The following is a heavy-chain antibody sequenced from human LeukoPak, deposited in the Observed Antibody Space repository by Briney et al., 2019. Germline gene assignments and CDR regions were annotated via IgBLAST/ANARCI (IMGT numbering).Heavy chain of an antibody. CDR3: ARGPYCSSTSCYMSRYLDY. CDR1: GGTFSSYA. Sequence: ASVKVSCKASGGTFSSYAISWVRQAPGQGLEWMGGIIPIFGTANYAQKFQGRVTITTDESTSTAYMELSSLRSEDTAVYYCARGPYCSSTSCYMSRYLDYWGQGTLVTVSS. CDR2: IIPIFGTA. V-gene: IGHV1-69*05. J-gene: IGHJ4*02. D-gene: IGHD2-2*02.